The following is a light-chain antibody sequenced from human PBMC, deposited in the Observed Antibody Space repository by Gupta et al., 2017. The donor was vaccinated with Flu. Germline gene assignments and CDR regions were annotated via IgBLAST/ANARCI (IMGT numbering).Light chain of an antibody. J-gene: IGLJ2*01. CDR2: EVS. CDR1: SRDIGGYNY. Sequence: QSALTQPASVSGSPGQSITISCTGTSRDIGGYNYVSCYQQHPGKAPKLMIYEVSNRPSGVSNRFSASKSGNTASLTISGLQAEDEADYYCSSYTSTSMIFGGGTTLTVL. V-gene: IGLV2-14*01. CDR3: SSYTSTSMI.